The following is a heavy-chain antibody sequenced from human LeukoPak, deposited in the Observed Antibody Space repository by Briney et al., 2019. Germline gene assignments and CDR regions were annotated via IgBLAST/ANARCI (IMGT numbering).Heavy chain of an antibody. CDR2: INPRGDCT. CDR3: AREHSASALDY. J-gene: IGHJ4*02. D-gene: IGHD1-26*01. V-gene: IGHV1-46*01. Sequence: RASVKVSCKASGYIFSSYYMHWVRQAPGQGLEWMGIINPRGDCTTYAQKFQGRLTMTKDMSTSTLYMELSSLRSEDTAVYYCAREHSASALDYWGQGTLVTVSS. CDR1: GYIFSSYY.